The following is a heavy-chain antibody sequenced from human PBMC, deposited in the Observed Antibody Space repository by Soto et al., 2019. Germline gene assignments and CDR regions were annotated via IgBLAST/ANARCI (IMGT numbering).Heavy chain of an antibody. CDR3: ARAGITGTKAWYYYYGMDV. Sequence: PVGSLRLSCAASGFTFSSYSMNWVRQAPGKGLEWVSSISSSSSYIYYADSVKGRFTISRDNAKNSLYLQMNSLRAEDTAVYYCARAGITGTKAWYYYYGMDVWGQGTTVTVSS. CDR2: ISSSSSYI. V-gene: IGHV3-21*01. J-gene: IGHJ6*02. D-gene: IGHD1-20*01. CDR1: GFTFSSYS.